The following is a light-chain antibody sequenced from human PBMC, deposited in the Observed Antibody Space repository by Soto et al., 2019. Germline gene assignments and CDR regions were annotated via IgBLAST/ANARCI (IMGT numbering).Light chain of an antibody. CDR1: QSVSSSY. V-gene: IGKV3-20*01. J-gene: IGKJ2*01. Sequence: EIVLTQSPGTLSLSPGERATLSCRASQSVSSSYLAWYQQKPGQAPRLLIYGASSRATGIPDRLSGSGSGSDFTLTISRLEPEDFAVYSCQQYGSSPYTFGQGTKLEIK. CDR2: GAS. CDR3: QQYGSSPYT.